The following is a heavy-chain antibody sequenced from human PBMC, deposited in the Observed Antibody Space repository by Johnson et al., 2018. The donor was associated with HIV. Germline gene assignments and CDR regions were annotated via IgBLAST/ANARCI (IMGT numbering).Heavy chain of an antibody. D-gene: IGHD3-10*01. Sequence: QVQLVESGGGVVQPGRSLRLSCAASGFTFSSYAMHWVRQAPGKGLEWVAVISYDGSNKYYADSVKGRFTISRDNAKNTLFLQMSSLRAEDTAVYYCAREGPSGRAGFDIWGLGTKVTVSS. CDR2: ISYDGSNK. CDR3: AREGPSGRAGFDI. V-gene: IGHV3-30-3*01. J-gene: IGHJ3*02. CDR1: GFTFSSYA.